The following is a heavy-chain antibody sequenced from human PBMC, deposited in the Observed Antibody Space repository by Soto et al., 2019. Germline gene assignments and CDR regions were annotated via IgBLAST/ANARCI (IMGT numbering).Heavy chain of an antibody. Sequence: ASVKVSCKASGYTFTSYDINWVRQATGQGLEWMGWMNPNSGNTGYAQKFQGRVTMTRNTSISTAYMELSSLRSEDTAVYYCGKASFYYYYMDVWGKGTTVTVSS. V-gene: IGHV1-8*01. CDR2: MNPNSGNT. CDR1: GYTFTSYD. CDR3: GKASFYYYYMDV. J-gene: IGHJ6*03. D-gene: IGHD2-2*01.